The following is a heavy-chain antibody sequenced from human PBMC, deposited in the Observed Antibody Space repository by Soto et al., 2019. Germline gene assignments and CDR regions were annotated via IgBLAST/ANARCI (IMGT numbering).Heavy chain of an antibody. Sequence: ESLKVSCKGSGYSFTSYWIGWVRQMPGKGLEWMGSIYPGDSDTRYSPSFQGQVTISADKSISTTYLQWSSLTASDTAMHYSAIHAGYDSSGYYKGWYYGMDVCGQGTTVTVSS. D-gene: IGHD3-22*01. J-gene: IGHJ6*02. CDR2: IYPGDSDT. CDR3: AIHAGYDSSGYYKGWYYGMDV. CDR1: GYSFTSYW. V-gene: IGHV5-51*01.